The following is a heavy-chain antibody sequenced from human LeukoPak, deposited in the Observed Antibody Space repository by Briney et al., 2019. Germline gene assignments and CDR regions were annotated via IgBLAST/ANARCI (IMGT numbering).Heavy chain of an antibody. CDR1: GGSFSSYY. CDR3: ARDYDSSGYYGLFDI. Sequence: SETLSLTCAVYGGSFSSYYWGWIRQPPGKGLEWIGSIYYSGSTYYNPSLKSRVTISVDTSKNQFSLKLSSVTAADTAVYYCARDYDSSGYYGLFDIWGQGTMVTVSS. D-gene: IGHD3-22*01. CDR2: IYYSGST. J-gene: IGHJ3*02. V-gene: IGHV4-39*07.